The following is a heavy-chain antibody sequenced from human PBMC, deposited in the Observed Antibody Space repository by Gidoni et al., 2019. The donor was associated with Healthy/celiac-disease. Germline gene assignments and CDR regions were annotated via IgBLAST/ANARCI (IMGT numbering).Heavy chain of an antibody. V-gene: IGHV4-59*08. CDR1: GASISSYY. CDR3: ARHMSSGSYSRWFDP. CDR2: IYYSGST. J-gene: IGHJ5*02. Sequence: QVQLQESGPGLVKPSATLSLTCTVSGASISSYYWSWIRQPPGKGLEWIGYIYYSGSTNYNPSLKSRVTISVDTSKNQFSLKLSSVTAADTAVYYCARHMSSGSYSRWFDPWGQGTLVTVSS. D-gene: IGHD1-26*01.